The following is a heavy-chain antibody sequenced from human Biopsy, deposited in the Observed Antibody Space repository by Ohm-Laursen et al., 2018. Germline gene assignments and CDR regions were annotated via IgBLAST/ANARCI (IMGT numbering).Heavy chain of an antibody. Sequence: PSETLSLTCPVSGGSVSSNVAYWAWIRQPPGKGLESIGSIFYSGITYYNPSLQSRVTMSVDTSKNQFSLNLTSVTAADTAVYYCARHPTGFWFDPWGQGTLVIVSS. J-gene: IGHJ5*02. CDR1: GGSVSSNVAY. CDR2: IFYSGIT. V-gene: IGHV4-39*01. CDR3: ARHPTGFWFDP.